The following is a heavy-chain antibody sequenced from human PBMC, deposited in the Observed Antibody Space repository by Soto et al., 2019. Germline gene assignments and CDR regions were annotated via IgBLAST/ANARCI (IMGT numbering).Heavy chain of an antibody. CDR3: ARAGLWFGELLYYFDY. CDR1: GFTVSSNY. J-gene: IGHJ4*02. CDR2: IYSGGST. V-gene: IGHV3-66*01. D-gene: IGHD3-10*01. Sequence: PGESLRLSYATSGFTVSSNYMSWVRQAPGKGLEWVSVIYSGGSTYYADSVKGRFTLSRDIFKNTLYLQMNSLRAEDTAVYYCARAGLWFGELLYYFDYWGQGT.